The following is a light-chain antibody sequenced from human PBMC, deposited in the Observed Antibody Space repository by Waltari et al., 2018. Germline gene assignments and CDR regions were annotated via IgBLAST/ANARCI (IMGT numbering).Light chain of an antibody. Sequence: QSILTQPPSVSGAPGQKVTISCTGSRSNIGAGYGVHWYQQLPGAAPKLILFGNNNRPSAVPARFSGSKSATSASPDITGLQTEDEADYYCQSYYSSLSDSGVFGGGTKVTIL. CDR3: QSYYSSLSDSGV. V-gene: IGLV1-40*01. J-gene: IGLJ3*02. CDR1: RSNIGAGYG. CDR2: GNN.